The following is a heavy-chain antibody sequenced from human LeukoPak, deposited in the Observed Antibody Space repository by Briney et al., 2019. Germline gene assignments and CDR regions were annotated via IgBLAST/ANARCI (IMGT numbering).Heavy chain of an antibody. Sequence: GSLRLSCAASGFTFSDYYMSWIRQAPGKGLEWVSYISSSGSTIYYADSVKGRFTISRDNAKNSLYLQMNSLRAEDTAVYYCARDRDPADYYGSGSYSPPDYWGQGTLVTVSS. CDR1: GFTFSDYY. D-gene: IGHD3-10*01. CDR2: ISSSGSTI. V-gene: IGHV3-11*01. CDR3: ARDRDPADYYGSGSYSPPDY. J-gene: IGHJ4*02.